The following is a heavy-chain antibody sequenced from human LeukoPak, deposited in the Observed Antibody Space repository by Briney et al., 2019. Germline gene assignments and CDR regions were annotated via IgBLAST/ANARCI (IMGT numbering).Heavy chain of an antibody. D-gene: IGHD6-19*01. CDR2: ISWNSGSI. Sequence: GGSLRLSCAASGFTFDDYAMHWVRQAPGKGLEWVSGISWNSGSIGYADSVKGRFTISRDNAKNSLYLQMNSLRAEDTALYYCAKVAVEQWQTYYYYYMDVWGKGTTVTISS. CDR3: AKVAVEQWQTYYYYYMDV. V-gene: IGHV3-9*01. CDR1: GFTFDDYA. J-gene: IGHJ6*03.